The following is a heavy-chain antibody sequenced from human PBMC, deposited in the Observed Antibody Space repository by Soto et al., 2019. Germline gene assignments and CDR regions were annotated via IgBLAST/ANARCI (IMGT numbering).Heavy chain of an antibody. V-gene: IGHV4-59*01. J-gene: IGHJ4*02. Sequence: SETLSLTCTVSGGSISSYYWSWIRQPPGKGLEWIGYIYYSGSTNYNPSLKSRVTISVDTSKNQFSLKLSSVTAADTAVYYCARSPPLYSGSYELDYWGQGTLVTVSS. CDR1: GGSISSYY. CDR3: ARSPPLYSGSYELDY. D-gene: IGHD1-26*01. CDR2: IYYSGST.